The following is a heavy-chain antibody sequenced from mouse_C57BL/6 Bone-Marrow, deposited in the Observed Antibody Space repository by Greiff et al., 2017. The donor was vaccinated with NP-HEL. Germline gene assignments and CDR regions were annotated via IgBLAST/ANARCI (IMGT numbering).Heavy chain of an antibody. CDR2: INYDGSST. J-gene: IGHJ1*03. CDR3: ERVAHWYFDV. CDR1: GFTFSDYY. Sequence: EVMLVESEGGLVQPGSSMKLSCTASGFTFSDYYMAWVRQVPEKGLEWVANINYDGSSTYYLDSLKSRFIISRDNAKNILYLQMSSLKSEDTATYYCERVAHWYFDVWGTGTTVTVSS. D-gene: IGHD1-1*02. V-gene: IGHV5-16*01.